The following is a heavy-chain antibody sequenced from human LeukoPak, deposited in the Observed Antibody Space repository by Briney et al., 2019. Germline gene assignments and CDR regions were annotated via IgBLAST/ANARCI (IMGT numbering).Heavy chain of an antibody. Sequence: KPSETLSLTCTVSGGSIRSSRTYYWGWIRQPPGKGLEWIGSFYDGGNPYYNPSLKSRVSISVDTSKNQFSLKLSSVTAADTAVYYCARGGFTVTTSRGYFQHWGQGTLVTVSS. CDR1: GGSIRSSRTYY. CDR3: ARGGFTVTTSRGYFQH. D-gene: IGHD4-17*01. CDR2: FYDGGNP. J-gene: IGHJ1*01. V-gene: IGHV4-39*02.